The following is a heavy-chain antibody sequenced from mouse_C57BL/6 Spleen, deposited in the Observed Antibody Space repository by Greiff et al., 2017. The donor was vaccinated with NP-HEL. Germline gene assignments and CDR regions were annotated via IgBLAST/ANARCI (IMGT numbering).Heavy chain of an antibody. CDR2: ILPGSGST. CDR3: ANNYYFDY. CDR1: GYTFTGYW. D-gene: IGHD1-3*01. J-gene: IGHJ2*01. V-gene: IGHV1-9*01. Sequence: VQLQESGAELMKPGASVKLSCKATGYTFTGYWIGWVKQRTGHGLEWIGEILPGSGSTYYNEKFKGKATFTADTSSNTAYMQLSSLTTEYSAIYYCANNYYFDYWGQGTTLTVSS.